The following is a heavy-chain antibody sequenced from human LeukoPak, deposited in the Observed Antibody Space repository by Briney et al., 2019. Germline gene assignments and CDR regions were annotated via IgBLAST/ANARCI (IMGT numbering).Heavy chain of an antibody. CDR2: ISGSGGST. CDR1: GFTFSSYA. V-gene: IGHV3-23*01. Sequence: PGGSLRLSCAASGFTFSSYAMNWVRQAPGKGLEWVSGISGSGGSTYYTDSVKGRLTISRDNSKNTLYLQMNSLRAEDTAVYYCAKDLSGYVDYWGQGTLVTVSS. D-gene: IGHD1-26*01. CDR3: AKDLSGYVDY. J-gene: IGHJ4*02.